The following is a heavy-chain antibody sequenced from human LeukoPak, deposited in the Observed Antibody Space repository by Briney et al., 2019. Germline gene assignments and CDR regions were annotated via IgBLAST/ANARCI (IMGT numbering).Heavy chain of an antibody. J-gene: IGHJ4*02. CDR2: ITGRSDKT. V-gene: IGHV3-23*01. Sequence: GGSLRLSCAASGFNFNKYNMTWARQAPGKGLEWVSTITGRSDKTYYTDSVKGRFVTSRDNSKDTLYLQMNSLRAEDTALYYCAKGGWLDDLGQGALVTVSS. CDR3: AKGGWLDD. D-gene: IGHD6-19*01. CDR1: GFNFNKYN.